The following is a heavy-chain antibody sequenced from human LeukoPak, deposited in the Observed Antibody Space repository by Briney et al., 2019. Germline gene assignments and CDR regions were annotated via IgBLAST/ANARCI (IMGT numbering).Heavy chain of an antibody. V-gene: IGHV1-18*01. CDR1: GYTFDTSS. CDR2: ISPNNGNT. Sequence: ASVKVSCKAFGYTFDTSSISWVRQARGQRLEWMGWISPNNGNTHYAQGVQGRVTMTTDTSRSTAYMELRSLRSVDTAVYYCTRVRNSNNWWGAFDIWGQGTMVNVSS. D-gene: IGHD1-1*01. J-gene: IGHJ3*02. CDR3: TRVRNSNNWWGAFDI.